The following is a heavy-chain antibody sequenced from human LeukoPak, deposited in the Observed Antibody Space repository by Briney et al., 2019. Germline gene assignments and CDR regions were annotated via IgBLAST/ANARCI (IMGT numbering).Heavy chain of an antibody. D-gene: IGHD3-3*01. CDR2: ISYDGSNK. Sequence: PGGSLRLSCAASGFTFSSYAMHWVRQAPGKVLEWVAVISYDGSNKYYADSVKGRFTISRDNAKNSLYLQMNSLRPEDTAVYYCATSLRYYDFWSGYYIDYWGQGTLVTVSS. CDR1: GFTFSSYA. V-gene: IGHV3-30*04. J-gene: IGHJ4*02. CDR3: ATSLRYYDFWSGYYIDY.